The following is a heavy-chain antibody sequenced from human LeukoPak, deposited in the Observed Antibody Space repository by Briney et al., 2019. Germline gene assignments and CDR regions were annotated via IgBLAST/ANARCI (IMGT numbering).Heavy chain of an antibody. CDR1: GGTFSSYA. J-gene: IGHJ4*02. CDR2: IIPIFGTA. Sequence: SVKVSCKASGGTFSSYAISWVRQAPGQGLEWMGGIIPIFGTANYAQKFQGRVTITADESTSTAYMELSSLRSEDTAVYYCAGSKLRYFDWLHLRGFDYWGQGTLVTVSS. D-gene: IGHD3-9*01. V-gene: IGHV1-69*13. CDR3: AGSKLRYFDWLHLRGFDY.